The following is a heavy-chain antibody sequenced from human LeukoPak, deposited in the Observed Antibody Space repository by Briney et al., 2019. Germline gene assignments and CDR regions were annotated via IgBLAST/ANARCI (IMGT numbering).Heavy chain of an antibody. CDR1: GFTFDDYG. D-gene: IGHD2-2*01. V-gene: IGHV3-20*01. J-gene: IGHJ6*03. CDR3: ARMVPATGYYYYYYMDV. CDR2: INWNGGST. Sequence: PGGSLRLSCAASGFTFDDYGMSWVRQAPGKGLEWVSGINWNGGSTGYADSAKGRFTISRDNAKNSLYLQMNSLRAEDTALYHCARMVPATGYYYYYYMDVWGKGTTVTVSS.